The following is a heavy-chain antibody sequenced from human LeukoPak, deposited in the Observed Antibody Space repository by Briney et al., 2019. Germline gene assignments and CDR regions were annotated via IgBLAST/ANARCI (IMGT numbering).Heavy chain of an antibody. CDR3: ARDQYYYGSGSYIDYYGMDV. CDR1: GGSFSGYY. V-gene: IGHV4-34*01. D-gene: IGHD3-10*01. CDR2: INHSGST. J-gene: IGHJ6*04. Sequence: PSETLSLTCAVYGGSFSGYYWSWIRQPPGKGLEWIGEINHSGSTNYNPSLKSRVTISVDTSKNQFSLKLSSVTAADTAVYYCARDQYYYGSGSYIDYYGMDVWGKGTTVTVSS.